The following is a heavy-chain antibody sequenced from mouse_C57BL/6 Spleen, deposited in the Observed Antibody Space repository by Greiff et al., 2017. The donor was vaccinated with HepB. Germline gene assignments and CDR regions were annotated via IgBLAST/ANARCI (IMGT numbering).Heavy chain of an antibody. CDR2: IWSGGST. CDR1: GFSLTSYG. Sequence: QVQLKESGPGLVQPSQSLSITCTVSGFSLTSYGVHWVRQSPGKGLEWLGVIWSGGSTDYNAAFISRLSISKDNSKSQVFFKMNSLQADDTAIYYCASYDDYPWYFDVWGTGTTVTVSS. D-gene: IGHD2-4*01. V-gene: IGHV2-2*01. J-gene: IGHJ1*03. CDR3: ASYDDYPWYFDV.